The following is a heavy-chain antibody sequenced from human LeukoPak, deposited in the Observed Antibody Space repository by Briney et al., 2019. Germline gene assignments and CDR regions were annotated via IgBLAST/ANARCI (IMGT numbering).Heavy chain of an antibody. CDR2: IYYSGST. D-gene: IGHD1-26*01. J-gene: IGHJ4*02. CDR1: GGSISSSSYY. Sequence: SETLSLTCTVSGGSISSSSYYWGWIRQPPGKGLEWIGTIYYSGSTYYNPSLKSRLTISVDTSKNQFSLKLSSVTAADTAVYYCARASTSGSYYVDYWGQGTLVTVSS. CDR3: ARASTSGSYYVDY. V-gene: IGHV4-39*07.